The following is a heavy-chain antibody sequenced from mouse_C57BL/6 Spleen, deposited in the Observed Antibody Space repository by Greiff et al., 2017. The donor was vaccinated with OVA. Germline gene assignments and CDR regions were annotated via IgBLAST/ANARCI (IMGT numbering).Heavy chain of an antibody. J-gene: IGHJ2*01. D-gene: IGHD2-3*01. V-gene: IGHV1-15*01. CDR2: IDPETGGT. CDR3: TRSGYYAYYFDY. Sequence: QVQLKESGAELVRPGASVTLSCKASGYTFTDYEMHWVKQTPVHGLEWIGAIDPETGGTAYNQKFKGKAILTADKSSSTAYMELRSLTSEDSAVYYCTRSGYYAYYFDYWGQGTTLTVSS. CDR1: GYTFTDYE.